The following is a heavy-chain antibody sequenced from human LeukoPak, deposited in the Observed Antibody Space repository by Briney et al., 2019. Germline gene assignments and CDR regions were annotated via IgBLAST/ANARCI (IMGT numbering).Heavy chain of an antibody. CDR3: AKLLTGTTRFYYFDY. D-gene: IGHD1-20*01. Sequence: GGSLRLSCAASGFTFSRYWMTWVRQAPGKGLEWVANIKQDGTEKYYVDSVKGRFTISRDNAKNSVYLQMNSLRAEDTAVYYCAKLLTGTTRFYYFDYWGQGTLVTVSS. J-gene: IGHJ4*02. V-gene: IGHV3-7*05. CDR2: IKQDGTEK. CDR1: GFTFSRYW.